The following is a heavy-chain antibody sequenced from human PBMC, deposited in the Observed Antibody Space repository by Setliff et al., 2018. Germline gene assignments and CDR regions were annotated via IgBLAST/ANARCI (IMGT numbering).Heavy chain of an antibody. Sequence: PGGSLRLSCAASGFDFKTHWMDWARQAPGKGLEWVANIKEDGSEKHYVDSVKGRFTISRDNSKNTLYLQLNSLRAEDTAIYYCAGGYPSNFDYWGQGTLVTVSS. D-gene: IGHD3-22*01. CDR2: IKEDGSEK. CDR3: AGGYPSNFDY. V-gene: IGHV3-7*03. J-gene: IGHJ4*02. CDR1: GFDFKTHW.